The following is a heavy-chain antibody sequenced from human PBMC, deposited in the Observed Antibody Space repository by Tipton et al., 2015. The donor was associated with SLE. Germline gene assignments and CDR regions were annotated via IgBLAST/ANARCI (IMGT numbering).Heavy chain of an antibody. V-gene: IGHV4-31*03. CDR3: SRGATPRPGY. CDR2: ISYSGTP. CDR1: GDSISTGKNY. J-gene: IGHJ4*02. Sequence: TLSLTCTVSGDSISTGKNYWSWIRQHPEKGLERIGHISYSGTPFYNPSLKNRVAISLDISHNQFSLRLNSVTAADTATYYCSRGATPRPGYWGRRILVTVSS.